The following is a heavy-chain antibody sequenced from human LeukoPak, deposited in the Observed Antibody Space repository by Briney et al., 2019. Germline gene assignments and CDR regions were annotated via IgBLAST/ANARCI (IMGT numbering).Heavy chain of an antibody. CDR2: INSDGSST. CDR3: AKDRGSGPYYFDY. J-gene: IGHJ4*02. V-gene: IGHV3-74*01. CDR1: GFTFSSYW. D-gene: IGHD6-19*01. Sequence: GGSLRLSCAASGFTFSSYWMHWVRQAPGKGLVWVSRINSDGSSTSYADSVKGRFTISRDNAKNTLYLQMNSLRAEDTAVYYCAKDRGSGPYYFDYWGQGTLVTVSS.